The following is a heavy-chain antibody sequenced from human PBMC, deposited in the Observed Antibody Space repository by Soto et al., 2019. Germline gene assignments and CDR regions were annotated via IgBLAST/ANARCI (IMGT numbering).Heavy chain of an antibody. CDR1: GFTFNNYV. CDR3: AKDYTGELWSGYLDY. V-gene: IGHV3-30*18. D-gene: IGHD3-3*01. Sequence: QVQLVESGGGVVQPGTSLRLSCAASGFTFNNYVMHWVRQAPGKGPEWVAVISYDGTQKFYADSVKGRFDISRDNSKSTVVLQMNSLKVEDTAVYYCAKDYTGELWSGYLDYWGQGTLLTVSS. J-gene: IGHJ4*02. CDR2: ISYDGTQK.